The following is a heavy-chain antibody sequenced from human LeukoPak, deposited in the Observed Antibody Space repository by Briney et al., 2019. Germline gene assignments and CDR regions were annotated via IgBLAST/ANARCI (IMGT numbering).Heavy chain of an antibody. CDR3: ARHLEYDFWSGYYRGYYGMDV. CDR2: IYYSGST. J-gene: IGHJ6*02. Sequence: PSETLSLTCTVSGGSISSYYWSWIRQPPGKGLEWIGYIYYSGSTNYNPSLKSRVTISVDTSKNQFSLKLSSVTAADTAMYYCARHLEYDFWSGYYRGYYGMDVWGQGTTVTVSS. D-gene: IGHD3-3*01. CDR1: GGSISSYY. V-gene: IGHV4-59*08.